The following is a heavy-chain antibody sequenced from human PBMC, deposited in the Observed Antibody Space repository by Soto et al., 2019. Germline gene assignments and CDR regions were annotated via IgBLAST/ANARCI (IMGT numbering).Heavy chain of an antibody. CDR3: AQLGMTTINRDY. V-gene: IGHV3-23*01. J-gene: IGHJ4*02. D-gene: IGHD5-12*01. CDR2: ISGSGGNT. CDR1: GFSFDTYA. Sequence: EAQLLESGGGLVQPGGSLRVSCAASGFSFDTYAMSWVRQAPGKGLEWVSTISGSGGNTYYADSVKGRFTISRDNSKNILYLQMTRRRAEDTALYYCAQLGMTTINRDYWGQGTQVTVS.